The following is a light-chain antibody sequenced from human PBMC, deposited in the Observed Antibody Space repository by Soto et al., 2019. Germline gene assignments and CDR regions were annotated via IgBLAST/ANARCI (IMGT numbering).Light chain of an antibody. J-gene: IGLJ1*01. CDR2: DVA. V-gene: IGLV2-14*01. CDR1: STDVGRYNY. Sequence: QSVLTQPASVSGSPGQPITISCTGTSTDVGRYNYVSWYQQHPGKAPKLMIYDVANRPSGVSNRFSGSKSGITASLTISGLQAEDEADYYCSSYTTSSTYVFGTGTKVTXL. CDR3: SSYTTSSTYV.